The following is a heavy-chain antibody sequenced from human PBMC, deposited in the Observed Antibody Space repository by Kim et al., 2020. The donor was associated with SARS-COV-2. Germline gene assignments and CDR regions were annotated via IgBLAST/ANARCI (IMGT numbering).Heavy chain of an antibody. J-gene: IGHJ4*02. CDR3: ARRGPGVMERFLEWLPDY. CDR2: IDPSDSYT. Sequence: GESLKISCKGSGYSFTSYWISWVRQIPGKGLEWMGRIDPSDSYTNYSPSFQGHVTISADKSISTAYLQWSILKASDTAMYYCARRGPGVMERFLEWLPDYWGQGTLVTVSS. CDR1: GYSFTSYW. V-gene: IGHV5-10-1*01. D-gene: IGHD3-3*01.